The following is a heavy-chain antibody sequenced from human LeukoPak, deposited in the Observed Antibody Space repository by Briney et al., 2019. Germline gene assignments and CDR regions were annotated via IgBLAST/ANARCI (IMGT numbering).Heavy chain of an antibody. V-gene: IGHV4-59*08. CDR1: GGSISSYY. CDR3: ARQGWYSSSWYYFDY. J-gene: IGHJ4*02. D-gene: IGHD6-13*01. Sequence: MASETLSLTCTVSGGSISSYYWSWIRQPPGKGLEWIGYIYYSGSTNYNPSLKSRVTISVDTSKNQFSLKLSSVTAADTAVYYCARQGWYSSSWYYFDYWSQGTLVTVSS. CDR2: IYYSGST.